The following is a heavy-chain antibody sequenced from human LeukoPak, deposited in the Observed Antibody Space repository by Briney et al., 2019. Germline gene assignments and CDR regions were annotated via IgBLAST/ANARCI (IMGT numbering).Heavy chain of an antibody. V-gene: IGHV3-21*01. CDR3: ARDTGPDLDY. D-gene: IGHD1-14*01. J-gene: IGHJ4*02. CDR1: GFTFSSYA. Sequence: PGESLRLSCAASGFTFSSYAMSWVRQAPGKGLEWVSCISGSSSYISYADSVKGRFTISRDNAKNSVYLQMNSLRAEDTAVYYCARDTGPDLDYWGQGTLVTVSS. CDR2: ISGSSSYI.